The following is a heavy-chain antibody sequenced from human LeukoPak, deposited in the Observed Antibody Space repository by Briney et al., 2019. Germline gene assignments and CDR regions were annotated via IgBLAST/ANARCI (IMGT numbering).Heavy chain of an antibody. V-gene: IGHV1-46*01. D-gene: IGHD3-22*01. CDR3: AKDYYDSSGHFDY. Sequence: ASVKVSCKPSGDTFTKYYIHWVRQAPGQGLEWMGIINPSGDITTYIQNFQGRVVMTADASTGTVYMELRSLRSDDTAVYYCAKDYYDSSGHFDYWGQGTLVTVSS. CDR2: INPSGDIT. CDR1: GDTFTKYY. J-gene: IGHJ4*02.